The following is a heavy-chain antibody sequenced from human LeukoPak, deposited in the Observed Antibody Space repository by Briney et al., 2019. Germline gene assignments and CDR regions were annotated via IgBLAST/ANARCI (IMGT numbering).Heavy chain of an antibody. J-gene: IGHJ3*02. CDR1: GGSISSYY. V-gene: IGHV4-4*07. D-gene: IGHD2-2*02. CDR3: ARDLPLYCSSTSCYIGDDAFDI. Sequence: SETLSLTCTVSGGSISSYYWSWIRQPAGKGLEWIGRIYTSGSTNYNPSLKSRVTMSVDTSKNQFSLKLSSVTAADTAVYYCARDLPLYCSSTSCYIGDDAFDIWGQGTMVTVSS. CDR2: IYTSGST.